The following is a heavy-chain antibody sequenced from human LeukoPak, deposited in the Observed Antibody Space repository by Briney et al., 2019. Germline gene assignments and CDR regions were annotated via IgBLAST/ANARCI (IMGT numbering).Heavy chain of an antibody. D-gene: IGHD2-2*01. CDR2: IKQDGSEK. CDR1: GFTFSSYW. Sequence: GGSLRLSCAASGFTFSSYWMSWVRQAPGKGLEWVANIKQDGSEKYYVDSVKGRFTISRDNAKNSLYLQMNSLRAEDTAVYYCARVMRQLGPLVYCYYMDVWGKGTTVTVSS. CDR3: ARVMRQLGPLVYCYYMDV. J-gene: IGHJ6*03. V-gene: IGHV3-7*01.